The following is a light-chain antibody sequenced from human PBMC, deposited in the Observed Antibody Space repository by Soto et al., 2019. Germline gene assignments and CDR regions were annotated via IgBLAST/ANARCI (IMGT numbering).Light chain of an antibody. V-gene: IGLV2-23*01. CDR2: EGS. Sequence: QSALTQPASVSGSPGQSITISCTGTSSDVGSYNLVSWYQQHPGKAPKLMIYEGSKRPSGVSNRFSGSKSGNTASLTISGLQAEDEADYYCCSYAGSSFYAFGTGTKLT. J-gene: IGLJ1*01. CDR1: SSDVGSYNL. CDR3: CSYAGSSFYA.